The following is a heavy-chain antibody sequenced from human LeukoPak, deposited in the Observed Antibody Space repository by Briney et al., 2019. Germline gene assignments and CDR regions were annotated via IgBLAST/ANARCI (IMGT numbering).Heavy chain of an antibody. V-gene: IGHV3-53*01. Sequence: GGSLRLSCAASGLIVSSNYMSWVRQAPGKGLEWVSVIYSGGSIYYADSVKGRFTISRDNSKNTLYLQMNSLRAEDTAMYYCARDPSRGLYYFDHWGQGTLVTVSS. CDR3: ARDPSRGLYYFDH. CDR2: IYSGGSI. J-gene: IGHJ4*02. D-gene: IGHD3/OR15-3a*01. CDR1: GLIVSSNY.